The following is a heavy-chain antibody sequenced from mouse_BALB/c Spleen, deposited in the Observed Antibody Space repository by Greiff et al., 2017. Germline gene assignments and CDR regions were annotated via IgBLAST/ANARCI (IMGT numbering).Heavy chain of an antibody. Sequence: LQQPGSELVRPGASVKLSCKASGYTFTSYWMHWVKQRPGQGLEWIGNIYPGSGSTNYDEKFKSKATLTVDTSSSTAYMQLSSLTSEDSAVYDCTRLRGDYWGQGTTLTVSS. CDR1: GYTFTSYW. CDR2: IYPGSGST. V-gene: IGHV1S22*01. J-gene: IGHJ2*01. CDR3: TRLRGDY.